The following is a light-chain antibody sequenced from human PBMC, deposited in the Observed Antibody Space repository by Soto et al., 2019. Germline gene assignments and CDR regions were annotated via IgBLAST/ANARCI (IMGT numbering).Light chain of an antibody. Sequence: DIQMTQSPSTLSASVGDRVTITCRASQNIGTWLAWYQQKPGKGPKLLIYKASSVGSGVPSRFSGSGSGADFTLTISRLQPDDVATYCCQQYDTYSPFGGGTKVEI. CDR3: QQYDTYSP. CDR1: QNIGTW. J-gene: IGKJ4*02. CDR2: KAS. V-gene: IGKV1-5*03.